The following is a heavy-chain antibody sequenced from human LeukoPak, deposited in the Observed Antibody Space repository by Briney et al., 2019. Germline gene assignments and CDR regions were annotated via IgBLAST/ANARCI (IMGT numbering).Heavy chain of an antibody. J-gene: IGHJ4*02. D-gene: IGHD6-13*01. CDR2: ISSSSSYI. V-gene: IGHV3-21*01. Sequence: GGSLRLSCAASGFTFSSYSMNWVRQAPGKGLEWVSSISSSSSYIYYADSVKGRFTISGDNAKNSLYLQMNSLRAEDTAVYYCARVRARNSSSWSYWGQGTLVTVSS. CDR1: GFTFSSYS. CDR3: ARVRARNSSSWSY.